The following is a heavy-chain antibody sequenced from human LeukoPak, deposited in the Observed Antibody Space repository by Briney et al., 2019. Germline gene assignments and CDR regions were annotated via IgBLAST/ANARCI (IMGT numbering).Heavy chain of an antibody. CDR1: GYTFTSYG. V-gene: IGHV1-18*01. J-gene: IGHJ3*02. Sequence: ASVKVSCKASGYTFTSYGISWVRQAPGQGLEWMGWISAYNGNTNCAQKLQGRVTMTTDTSTSTAYMELRSLRSDDTAVYYCARDRTPPPGPDAFDIWGQGTMVTVSS. CDR2: ISAYNGNT. D-gene: IGHD4-23*01. CDR3: ARDRTPPPGPDAFDI.